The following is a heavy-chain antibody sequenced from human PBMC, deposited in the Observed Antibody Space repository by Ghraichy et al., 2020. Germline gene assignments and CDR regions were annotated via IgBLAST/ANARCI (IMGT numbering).Heavy chain of an antibody. D-gene: IGHD2-2*01. CDR2: IYSGGST. CDR3: ARDGGGIFCSSTSCYEGDFDY. J-gene: IGHJ4*02. Sequence: GGSLRLSCAASGFTVSSNYMSWVRQAPGKGLEWVSVIYSGGSTYYPDSVKVRLTISRDNSKNTLYLQMNSLRAEDTAVYYCARDGGGIFCSSTSCYEGDFDYWGQGTLVTVSS. CDR1: GFTVSSNY. V-gene: IGHV3-53*01.